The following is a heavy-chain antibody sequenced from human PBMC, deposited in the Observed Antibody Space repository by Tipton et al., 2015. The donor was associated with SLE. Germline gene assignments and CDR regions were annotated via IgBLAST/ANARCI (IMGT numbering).Heavy chain of an antibody. CDR3: ATYFYDATGYQSVDD. CDR2: VFNTWIT. J-gene: IGHJ4*02. Sequence: TLSLTCTVSGGSISSYYWSWIRQPPGKGLEWIGYVFNTWITSYNPSLKSRLTISVDTSKNQFSLHLTSVTSADTAVYYCATYFYDATGYQSVDDWGQGALVTVSS. D-gene: IGHD3-22*01. CDR1: GGSISSYY. V-gene: IGHV4-59*03.